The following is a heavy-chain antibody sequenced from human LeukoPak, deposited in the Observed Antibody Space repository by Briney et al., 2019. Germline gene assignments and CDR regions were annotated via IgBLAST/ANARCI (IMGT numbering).Heavy chain of an antibody. V-gene: IGHV5-51*01. CDR2: IYPGDSDT. CDR3: ARQIVVVPAAEWGAFDI. D-gene: IGHD2-2*01. CDR1: GYSFTSYW. Sequence: GESLKISCKGSGYSFTSYWIGWVRQMPGKGLEWMGIIYPGDSDTRYSPSFQGQVTISADMSISTTYLQWSSLKASDTAMYYCARQIVVVPAAEWGAFDIWGQGTMVTVSS. J-gene: IGHJ3*02.